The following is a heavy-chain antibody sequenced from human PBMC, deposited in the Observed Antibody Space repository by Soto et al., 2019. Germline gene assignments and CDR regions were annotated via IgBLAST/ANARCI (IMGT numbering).Heavy chain of an antibody. J-gene: IGHJ4*02. D-gene: IGHD6-19*01. Sequence: SVKVACKASGGTFSSYAISWVRQAPGQGLEWMGGIIPIFGTANYAQKFQGRVTITADESTSTAYMEPSSLRSEDTAVYYCARDRRAVAGFDYWGQGTLVTVSS. CDR3: ARDRRAVAGFDY. CDR1: GGTFSSYA. CDR2: IIPIFGTA. V-gene: IGHV1-69*13.